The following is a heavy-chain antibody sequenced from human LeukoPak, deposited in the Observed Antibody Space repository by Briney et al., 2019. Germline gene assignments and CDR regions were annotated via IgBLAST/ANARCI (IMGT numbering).Heavy chain of an antibody. Sequence: SETLSLTCSVSGGSISRFYWSWIRQPPGKGLEWIGYISYGGNTNYNPSLKNRVTISLDTSKSQFSLKLNSVTAVDTAVYYCARDSTIFGLYYMDVWGKGTTVTVSS. CDR2: ISYGGNT. V-gene: IGHV4-59*01. J-gene: IGHJ6*03. D-gene: IGHD3-3*01. CDR3: ARDSTIFGLYYMDV. CDR1: GGSISRFY.